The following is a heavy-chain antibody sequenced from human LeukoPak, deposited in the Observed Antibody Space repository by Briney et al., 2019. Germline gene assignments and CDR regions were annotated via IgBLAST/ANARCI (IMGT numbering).Heavy chain of an antibody. CDR3: ARGIVGAQAPIFDY. D-gene: IGHD1-26*01. J-gene: IGHJ4*02. V-gene: IGHV1-18*04. Sequence: ASVKVSCKASGYTFTGYYMNWVRQAPGQGLEWMGWISAYNGNTNYAQKLQGRVTMTTDTSTSTAYMELRSLRSDDTAVYYCARGIVGAQAPIFDYWGQGTLVTVSS. CDR2: ISAYNGNT. CDR1: GYTFTGYY.